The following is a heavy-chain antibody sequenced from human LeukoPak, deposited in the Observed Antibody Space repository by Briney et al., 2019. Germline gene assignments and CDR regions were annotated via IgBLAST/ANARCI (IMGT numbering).Heavy chain of an antibody. J-gene: IGHJ6*02. CDR3: ARLSTAVAGTPYYYGMDV. CDR2: IYPGDSDT. V-gene: IGHV5-51*01. Sequence: GESLKISCKGSGYSFTRYWIGWVRQMPGKGLEWMGIIYPGDSDTRYSPSFQGQVTISADKSISTAYLQWSSLKASDTAMYYCARLSTAVAGTPYYYGMDVWGQGTTVTVSS. D-gene: IGHD6-19*01. CDR1: GYSFTRYW.